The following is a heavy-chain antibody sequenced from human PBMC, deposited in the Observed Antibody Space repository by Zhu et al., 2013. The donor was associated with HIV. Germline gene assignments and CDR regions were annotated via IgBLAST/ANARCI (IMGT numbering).Heavy chain of an antibody. Sequence: EVQLVQSGAEVKKPGATVKISCKVSGYTFTDYYMHWVQQAPGKGLEWMGLVDPEDGETIYAEKFQGRVTITADTSTDTAYMELSSLRSEDTAVYYCARDLGRQLVLPPEKEIYGMDVWGQGTTVTVSS. CDR1: GYTFTDYY. D-gene: IGHD6-13*01. V-gene: IGHV1-69-2*01. J-gene: IGHJ6*02. CDR3: ARDLGRQLVLPPEKEIYGMDV. CDR2: VDPEDGET.